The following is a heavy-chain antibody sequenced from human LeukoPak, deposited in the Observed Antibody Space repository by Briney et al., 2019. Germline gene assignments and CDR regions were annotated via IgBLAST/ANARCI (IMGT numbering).Heavy chain of an antibody. CDR3: ARVLSVSYCDS. J-gene: IGHJ4*02. D-gene: IGHD2/OR15-2a*01. CDR1: GFTVSSNY. V-gene: IGHV3-53*01. Sequence: TGGSLSLSCAASGFTVSSNYMSWVRQAPGKGLEWVSVIYSGGTTYYADSVKGRFTISRDNSKNTLYLQMNSLRGEDTAVYYCARVLSVSYCDSWGQGTLVTVSS. CDR2: IYSGGTT.